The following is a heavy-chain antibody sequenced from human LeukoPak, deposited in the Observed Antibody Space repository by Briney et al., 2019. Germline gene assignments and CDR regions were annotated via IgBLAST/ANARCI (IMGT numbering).Heavy chain of an antibody. Sequence: PGGSLRLSCAASGFTFSTYAMRWVRQAPGKGLEWVSAISGSGGNTHYADSVKGRFTISRDNSKNTLYVQMNSLRVEDTAVYYCTQGARADTYWYFDLWGRGTLVTVAS. CDR1: GFTFSTYA. J-gene: IGHJ2*01. CDR3: TQGARADTYWYFDL. CDR2: ISGSGGNT. D-gene: IGHD3-16*01. V-gene: IGHV3-23*01.